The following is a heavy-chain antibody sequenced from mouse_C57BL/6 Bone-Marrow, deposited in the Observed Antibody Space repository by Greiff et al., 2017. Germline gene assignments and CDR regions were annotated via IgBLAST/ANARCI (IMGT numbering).Heavy chain of an antibody. J-gene: IGHJ4*01. CDR1: GFTFSDYY. CDR3: ARGVTTVVAKMDY. CDR2: ISNGGGST. Sequence: EVKLVESGGGLVQPGGSLKLSCAASGFTFSDYYMYWVRQTPEKRLEWVAYISNGGGSTYYPDTVKGRFTISRDNAKNTLYLQMSRLKSEDTAMYYCARGVTTVVAKMDYWGQGTSVTVSS. D-gene: IGHD1-1*01. V-gene: IGHV5-12*01.